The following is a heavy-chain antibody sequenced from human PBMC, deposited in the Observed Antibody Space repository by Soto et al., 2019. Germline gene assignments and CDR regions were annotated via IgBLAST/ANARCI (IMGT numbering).Heavy chain of an antibody. CDR1: GFTFSSYG. J-gene: IGHJ4*02. CDR3: ARDKKAVAAFLDY. V-gene: IGHV3-33*01. CDR2: IWYDGSNK. D-gene: IGHD6-19*01. Sequence: GGSLRLSCAASGFTFSSYGMHWVRQAPGKGLEWVAVIWYDGSNKYYADSVKGRFTISRDNSKNTLYLQMNSLRAEDTAVYYCARDKKAVAAFLDYWGQGTLVTVSS.